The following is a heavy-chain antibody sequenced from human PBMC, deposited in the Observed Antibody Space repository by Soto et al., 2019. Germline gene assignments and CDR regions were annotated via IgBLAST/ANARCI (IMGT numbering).Heavy chain of an antibody. CDR3: AKDILSYYDFWSGPYYFAY. V-gene: IGHV3-23*01. CDR1: GFTFSSYA. J-gene: IGHJ4*02. D-gene: IGHD3-3*01. Sequence: GGSLRLSCAASGFTFSSYAMSWVRQAPGKGLEWVSAISGSGGSTYYADSVKGRFTISRDNSKNTLYLQMNSLRAEDTAVYYSAKDILSYYDFWSGPYYFAYWGQGTLVTVSS. CDR2: ISGSGGST.